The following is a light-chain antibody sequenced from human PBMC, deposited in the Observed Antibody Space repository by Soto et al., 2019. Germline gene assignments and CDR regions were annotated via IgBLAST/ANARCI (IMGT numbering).Light chain of an antibody. CDR2: NVS. CDR3: SSYAGGFVV. V-gene: IGLV2-14*01. CDR1: SSDIGAHTY. Sequence: QSALTQPASVSGSPGQSITISCTGTSSDIGAHTYVSWCQQHPGKVPKVIIYNVSTRHSGISDLFSGSKSGNTASLTISGLQAEDEADYYCSSYAGGFVVFGGGTKLTVL. J-gene: IGLJ2*01.